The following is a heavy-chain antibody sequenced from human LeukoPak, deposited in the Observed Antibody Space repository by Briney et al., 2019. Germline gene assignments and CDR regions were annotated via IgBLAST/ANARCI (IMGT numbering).Heavy chain of an antibody. V-gene: IGHV4-39*01. D-gene: IGHD3-10*01. CDR2: IYYSGST. Sequence: SETLSLTCTVSGGSVSSGSYYWGWIRRPPEKGLEWIGSIYYSGSTYYNPSLKSRVTISLDTSKNQFSLNLTSVTAADMAVYYCARHYYSDYYFDHWGQGTLVTVSS. CDR3: ARHYYSDYYFDH. CDR1: GGSVSSGSYY. J-gene: IGHJ4*02.